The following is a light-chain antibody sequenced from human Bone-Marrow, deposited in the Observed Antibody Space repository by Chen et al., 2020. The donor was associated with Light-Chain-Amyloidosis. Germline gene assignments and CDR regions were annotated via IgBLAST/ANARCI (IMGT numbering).Light chain of an antibody. CDR3: QSADSSGTYEVI. Sequence: SYELTQPPSVSVSPGPTARITCSGDDLPTKYAYWYQQKPGQAPVLVIHRDTVRPSGISARFSGSSSGTTATLTISGVQAEDEADYHCQSADSSGTYEVIFGGGTKLTVL. V-gene: IGLV3-25*03. J-gene: IGLJ2*01. CDR2: RDT. CDR1: DLPTKY.